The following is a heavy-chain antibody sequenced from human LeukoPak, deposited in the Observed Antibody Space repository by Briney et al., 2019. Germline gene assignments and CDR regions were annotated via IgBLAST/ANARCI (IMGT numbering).Heavy chain of an antibody. CDR2: ISYDGSNK. CDR3: ARYYYDSWALDY. J-gene: IGHJ4*02. V-gene: IGHV3-30*03. D-gene: IGHD3-22*01. Sequence: GGSLRLSCAASGFTFSSYGMHWVRQAPGKGLEWVAVISYDGSNKYYADSVKGRFTISRDNSKNTLYLQMNSLRAEDTAVYYCARYYYDSWALDYWGQGTLVTVSS. CDR1: GFTFSSYG.